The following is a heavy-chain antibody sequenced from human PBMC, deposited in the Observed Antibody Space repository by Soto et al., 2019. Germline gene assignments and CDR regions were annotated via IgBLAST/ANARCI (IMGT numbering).Heavy chain of an antibody. V-gene: IGHV1-2*04. Sequence: ASVEVSCKASGYTFAGYYMYWVRQAPGQGLEWMVWINPNSGGTNYAQKFQGWDTMTRDTSISTAYIELSRLRSDDTAVYYGARGKRGWYTEFDYWGQGTLVTVSS. CDR1: GYTFAGYY. J-gene: IGHJ4*02. D-gene: IGHD6-19*01. CDR3: ARGKRGWYTEFDY. CDR2: INPNSGGT.